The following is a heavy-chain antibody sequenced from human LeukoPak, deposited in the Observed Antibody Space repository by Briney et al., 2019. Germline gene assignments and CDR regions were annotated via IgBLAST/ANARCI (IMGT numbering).Heavy chain of an antibody. J-gene: IGHJ4*02. CDR2: INPNSGGT. CDR1: GYTFTSYG. V-gene: IGHV1-2*02. D-gene: IGHD3-22*01. Sequence: GASVKVSCKASGYTFTSYGISWVRQAPGQGLEWMGWINPNSGGTNYAQKFQGRVTMTRDTSISTAYMELSRLRSDDTAVYYCARDPHYYDSSGYSPEDWGQGTLVTVSS. CDR3: ARDPHYYDSSGYSPED.